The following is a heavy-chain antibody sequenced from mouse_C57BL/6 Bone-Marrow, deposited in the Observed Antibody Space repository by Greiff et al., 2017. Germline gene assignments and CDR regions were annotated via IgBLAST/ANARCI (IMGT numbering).Heavy chain of an antibody. Sequence: VQLKESGPGLVAPSQSLSITCTVSGFSLTSYGVDWVRQSPGKGLEWLGVIWGVGSTKYNSALKSRLSISKDNSKSQVFLKMNSLQTDDTAMYYCARYDYEDAMDYWGQGTSVTVSS. V-gene: IGHV2-6*01. D-gene: IGHD2-4*01. J-gene: IGHJ4*01. CDR1: GFSLTSYG. CDR2: IWGVGST. CDR3: ARYDYEDAMDY.